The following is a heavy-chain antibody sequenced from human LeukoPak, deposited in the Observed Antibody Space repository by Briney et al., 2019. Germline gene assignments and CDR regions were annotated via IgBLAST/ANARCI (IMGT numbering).Heavy chain of an antibody. CDR2: IYYSSST. J-gene: IGHJ4*02. Sequence: SETLSLTCTVSGYSISSGYYWGWIRPPPGKGLEWIGYIYYSSSTNYNPSLKSRVTISVDTSKNQFSLKLSSVTAADTAVYYCARSAMSYDYVWGSYRYTDYWGQGTLVTVSS. CDR3: ARSAMSYDYVWGSYRYTDY. D-gene: IGHD3-16*02. CDR1: GYSISSGYY. V-gene: IGHV4-61*01.